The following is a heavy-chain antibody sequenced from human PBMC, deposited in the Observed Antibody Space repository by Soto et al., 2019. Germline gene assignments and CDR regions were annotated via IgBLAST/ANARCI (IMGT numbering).Heavy chain of an antibody. CDR2: ISGSGGST. CDR1: GFTFSSYA. V-gene: IGHV3-23*01. Sequence: GESLKISCAASGFTFSSYAMSWVRQAPGKGLEWVSAISGSGGSTYYADSVKGRFTISRDNSKNTLYLQMNSLRAEDTAVYYCAKGDYDYIWGSYRYTFDYWGQGTLVTVSS. D-gene: IGHD3-16*02. CDR3: AKGDYDYIWGSYRYTFDY. J-gene: IGHJ4*02.